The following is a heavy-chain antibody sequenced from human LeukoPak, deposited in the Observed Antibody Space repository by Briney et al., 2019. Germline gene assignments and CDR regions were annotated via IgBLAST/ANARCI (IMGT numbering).Heavy chain of an antibody. CDR1: GFTFSSYA. V-gene: IGHV3-23*01. Sequence: GGSLRLSCAASGFTFSSYAMSWVRQAPGKGLEWVSIISGSGGSTYYADSVKGRFTISRDNSKNTLYLQMNSLRAEDTAIYHCAKERSGTSVAGTNFDSWGQGTLVTVSS. D-gene: IGHD6-19*01. J-gene: IGHJ4*02. CDR2: ISGSGGST. CDR3: AKERSGTSVAGTNFDS.